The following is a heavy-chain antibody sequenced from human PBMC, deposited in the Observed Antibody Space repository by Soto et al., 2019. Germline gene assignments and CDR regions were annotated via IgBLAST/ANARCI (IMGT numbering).Heavy chain of an antibody. CDR2: IVVGSGNT. J-gene: IGHJ3*02. CDR3: ARGDPRYCSSTSCYDAFDI. CDR1: GFTFTSSA. V-gene: IGHV1-58*01. Sequence: SVKVSCKASGFTFTSSAVQCVRQARGQRLEWIGWIVVGSGNTNYAQKFQERVTITADISTSTAYMELSSLRSEDTAVYYCARGDPRYCSSTSCYDAFDIWGQGTMVTVSS. D-gene: IGHD2-2*01.